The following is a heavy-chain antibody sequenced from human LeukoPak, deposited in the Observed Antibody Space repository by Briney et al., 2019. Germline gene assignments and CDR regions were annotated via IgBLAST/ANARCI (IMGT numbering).Heavy chain of an antibody. CDR3: ARAPGHDFWSGPMGY. CDR1: GYTFTDYY. V-gene: IGHV1-46*01. Sequence: ASVKVSCKAYGYTFTDYYMYWVRQAPGQGLEWMGIINPSGGSTTYAQKFQGRVTMIRDTSTSTVYMELSSLTSEDTAVYYCARAPGHDFWSGPMGYWGQGTLVTVSS. D-gene: IGHD3-3*01. J-gene: IGHJ4*02. CDR2: INPSGGST.